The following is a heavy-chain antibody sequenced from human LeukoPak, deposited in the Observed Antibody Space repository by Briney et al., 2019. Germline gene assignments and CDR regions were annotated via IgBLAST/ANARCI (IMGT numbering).Heavy chain of an antibody. D-gene: IGHD2-15*01. Sequence: SETLSLTCTVSGYSISSGFYWAWIRQPPGKGLEWIGNIVPVHGGNTKYSSSLKGRVTISADTSKNQFSLKLSSVTAADTAVYYCARSRYCSGGSCYGTNWFDPWGQGTLVTVSS. J-gene: IGHJ5*02. CDR2: IVPVHGGNT. CDR1: GYSISSGFY. V-gene: IGHV4-38-2*02. CDR3: ARSRYCSGGSCYGTNWFDP.